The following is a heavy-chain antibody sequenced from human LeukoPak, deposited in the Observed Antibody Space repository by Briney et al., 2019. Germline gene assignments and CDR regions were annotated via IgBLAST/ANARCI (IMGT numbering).Heavy chain of an antibody. D-gene: IGHD3-22*01. Sequence: SETLSLTCTVSGGSISSYYWSWIRQPPGKGLEWIGRIYTSGSTNYNPSLKSRVTMSVDTSKNQFSLKLSSVTTADTAVYYCARDSGIYDSSGLDYWGQGTLVTVSS. CDR1: GGSISSYY. V-gene: IGHV4-4*07. CDR3: ARDSGIYDSSGLDY. J-gene: IGHJ4*02. CDR2: IYTSGST.